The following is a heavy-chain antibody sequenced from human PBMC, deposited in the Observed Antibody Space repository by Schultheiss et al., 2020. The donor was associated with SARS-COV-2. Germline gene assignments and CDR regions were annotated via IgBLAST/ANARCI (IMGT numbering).Heavy chain of an antibody. J-gene: IGHJ4*02. Sequence: GGSLRLSCSASGFIFSDFDMHWVRQAPGKGLEYVSAISSNGGSTYYADSVKGRFTISRDNSKNTLYLQMSSLRAEDTAVYYCVKFDYGDYGFPFDYWGQGTLVTVAS. CDR1: GFIFSDFD. CDR2: ISSNGGST. CDR3: VKFDYGDYGFPFDY. V-gene: IGHV3-64D*06. D-gene: IGHD4-17*01.